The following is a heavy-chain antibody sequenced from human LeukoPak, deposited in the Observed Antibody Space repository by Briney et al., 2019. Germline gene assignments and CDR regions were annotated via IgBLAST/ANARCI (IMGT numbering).Heavy chain of an antibody. CDR2: ISGSGAYT. V-gene: IGHV3-23*01. J-gene: IGHJ4*02. Sequence: HPGGSLRLSCAASGFTLSSYAMTWVRQAPGKGLEWVSTISGSGAYTYYADSVKGRFTISRDNSKNTLYLQMNSLRAEDTAVYYCARGGQAGVYWGQGTLVTVSS. D-gene: IGHD3-10*01. CDR3: ARGGQAGVY. CDR1: GFTLSSYA.